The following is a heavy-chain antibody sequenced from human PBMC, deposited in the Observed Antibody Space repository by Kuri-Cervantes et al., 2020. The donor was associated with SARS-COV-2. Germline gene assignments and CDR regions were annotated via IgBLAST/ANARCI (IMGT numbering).Heavy chain of an antibody. CDR3: ARHLPDMETTMALDY. V-gene: IGHV3-66*04. D-gene: IGHD5-18*01. CDR1: GFTFSSYE. Sequence: GESLKISCAASGFTFSSYEMNWVRQAPGKGLEWVSVIYSGDSTYHAYSVKGRFAFSRDNSKNMLYLQMSSLRAEDTAVYYCARHLPDMETTMALDYWGQGTLVTVSS. CDR2: IYSGDST. J-gene: IGHJ4*02.